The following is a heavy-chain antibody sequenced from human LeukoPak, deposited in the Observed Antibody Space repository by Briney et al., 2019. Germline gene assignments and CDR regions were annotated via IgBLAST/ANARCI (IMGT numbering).Heavy chain of an antibody. CDR3: ARGQYSSSSFDY. Sequence: GESLKISCRGSGFSFTSYWVAWVRQMPGKGLEWMGIIYPGDSDTRYSPSFQGQVTISADKSISTAYLQWSSLKASDTAMYYCARGQYSSSSFDYWGQGTLVTVSS. CDR2: IYPGDSDT. J-gene: IGHJ4*02. CDR1: GFSFTSYW. V-gene: IGHV5-51*01. D-gene: IGHD6-6*01.